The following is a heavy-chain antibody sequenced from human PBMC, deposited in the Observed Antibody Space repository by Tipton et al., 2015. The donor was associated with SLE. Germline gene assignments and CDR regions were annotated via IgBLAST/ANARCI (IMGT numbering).Heavy chain of an antibody. V-gene: IGHV1-8*01. D-gene: IGHD2-2*01. Sequence: QLVQSGAEVKKPGASVKVSCKASGYTFTSFDINWVRQASGQGLEWMGWMNPNSGNTGYAQKFQGRVTMTRNTSISTAYMDLSSLRSEDTAVYYCARRYCSGSSCQFDYWGQGTLVTVSS. J-gene: IGHJ4*02. CDR1: GYTFTSFD. CDR2: MNPNSGNT. CDR3: ARRYCSGSSCQFDY.